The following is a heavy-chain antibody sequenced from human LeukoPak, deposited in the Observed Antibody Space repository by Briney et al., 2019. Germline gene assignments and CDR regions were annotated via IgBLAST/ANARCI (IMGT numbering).Heavy chain of an antibody. J-gene: IGHJ3*02. V-gene: IGHV4-4*07. D-gene: IGHD5-12*01. CDR2: IYTSGST. CDR3: ARGSRGYSGYDRAFDI. CDR1: GGSISSYY. Sequence: PSETLSLTCAVSGGSISSYYWSWIRQPAGKGLEWIGRIYTSGSTNYNPSLKSRVTMSVDTSKNQFSLKLSSVTAADTAVYYCARGSRGYSGYDRAFDIWGQGTMVTVSS.